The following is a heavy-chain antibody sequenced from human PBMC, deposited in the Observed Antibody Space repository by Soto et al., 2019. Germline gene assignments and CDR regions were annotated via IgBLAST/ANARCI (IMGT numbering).Heavy chain of an antibody. D-gene: IGHD3-16*01. J-gene: IGHJ4*02. CDR1: GFTFSTHA. CDR3: ARDARNADYDY. V-gene: IGHV3-48*02. CDR2: IHGTRSII. Sequence: EVQLVESGGGLVQPGGSLRLSCAVSGFTFSTHAMNWVCQAPGKGLEWVAYIHGTRSIIYYADSVKGRFTISRDNAKNSLFLQMDSLRDEDTAVYYCARDARNADYDYWGQGTLVTVSS.